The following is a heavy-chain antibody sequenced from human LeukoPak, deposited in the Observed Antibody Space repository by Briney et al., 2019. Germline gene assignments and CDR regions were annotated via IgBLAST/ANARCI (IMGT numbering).Heavy chain of an antibody. CDR1: GFTFSSYA. CDR2: ISGSGGST. Sequence: PGGSLRLSYAASGFTFSSYAMSWVRQAPGKGLEWASAISGSGGSTYYADSVKGRFTISRDNSKNTLYLQMNSLRAEDTAVYYCATLGGYCSGGSCYTNDYWGQGTLVTVSS. CDR3: ATLGGYCSGGSCYTNDY. D-gene: IGHD2-15*01. J-gene: IGHJ4*02. V-gene: IGHV3-23*01.